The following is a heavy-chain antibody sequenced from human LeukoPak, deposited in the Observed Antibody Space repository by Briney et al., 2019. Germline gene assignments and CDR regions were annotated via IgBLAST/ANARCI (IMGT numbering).Heavy chain of an antibody. Sequence: GGSLRLSCAVSGFTFSSYAMSWVRQAPGKGLEWVSAIDNGGGSTNYADSVKGRFTISRDNSKNTLYLQMNNLRAEDTAVYYCAKSRGIYDNSGWRTFDYWGQGTLVTVSS. CDR3: AKSRGIYDNSGWRTFDY. J-gene: IGHJ4*02. D-gene: IGHD6-19*01. V-gene: IGHV3-23*01. CDR2: IDNGGGST. CDR1: GFTFSSYA.